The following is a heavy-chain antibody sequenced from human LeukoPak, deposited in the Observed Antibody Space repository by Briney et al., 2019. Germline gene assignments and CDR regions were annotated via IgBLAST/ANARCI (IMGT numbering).Heavy chain of an antibody. J-gene: IGHJ4*02. Sequence: PGGSLRLSCAASGFTFSSYAMHWVRQAPGKGLEYVSAISSNGGSTYYANSVKGRFTISRDNSKNTLYLQMGSLRAEDMAGYYCARGGYYYGSGSYYSNWGQGTLVTVSS. CDR2: ISSNGGST. D-gene: IGHD3-10*01. V-gene: IGHV3-64*01. CDR3: ARGGYYYGSGSYYSN. CDR1: GFTFSSYA.